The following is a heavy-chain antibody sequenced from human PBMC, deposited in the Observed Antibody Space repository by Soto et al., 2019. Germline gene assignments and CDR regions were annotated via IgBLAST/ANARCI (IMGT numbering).Heavy chain of an antibody. CDR3: AKDMGYSSSSGFDY. V-gene: IGHV3-9*01. CDR1: GFTFDDYA. D-gene: IGHD6-6*01. Sequence: EVQLVESGGGLVQPGRSLRLSCAASGFTFDDYAMHWVRQAPGKGLGWVSGISWNSGSIGYADSVKGRFTISRDNAKNSLYLQMNSLRAEDTALYYCAKDMGYSSSSGFDYWGQGTLVTVSS. CDR2: ISWNSGSI. J-gene: IGHJ4*02.